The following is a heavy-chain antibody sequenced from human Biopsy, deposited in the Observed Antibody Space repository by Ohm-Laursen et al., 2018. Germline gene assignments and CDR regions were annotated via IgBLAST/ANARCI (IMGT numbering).Heavy chain of an antibody. D-gene: IGHD5-18*01. V-gene: IGHV3-30*18. J-gene: IGHJ6*02. CDR1: GFTFNNYG. Sequence: SLRPSCAASGFTFNNYGMQWVRQAPGKGLEWVAFIFYDGSNTYYADSVKDRFTISRDNSRDTLYLQMSSLRAEDTAVYYCAKDRYNYTPIGGFSMDVWGQGTTVTVSS. CDR3: AKDRYNYTPIGGFSMDV. CDR2: IFYDGSNT.